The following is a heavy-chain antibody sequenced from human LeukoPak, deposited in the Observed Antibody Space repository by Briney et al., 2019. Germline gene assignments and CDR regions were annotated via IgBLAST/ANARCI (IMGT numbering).Heavy chain of an antibody. CDR1: GFTFSSYA. CDR2: ISDYGGST. V-gene: IGHV3-23*01. CDR3: AKRMTTLGGPFDI. Sequence: GGSLRLSCAASGFTFSSYAMSWVRQAPGKGLEWVSTISDYGGSTLYADSVKGRCTISRDNSKHTLYLQMNSLRADDTAVYYCAKRMTTLGGPFDIWGQGTMVTVSS. J-gene: IGHJ3*02. D-gene: IGHD4-11*01.